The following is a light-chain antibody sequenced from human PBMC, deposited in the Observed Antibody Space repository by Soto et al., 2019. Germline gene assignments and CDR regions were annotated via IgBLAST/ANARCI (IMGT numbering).Light chain of an antibody. J-gene: IGKJ2*01. V-gene: IGKV1D-12*01. CDR1: QGISSW. Sequence: DIQMTQSPSSVSASVGDRVTIACRASQGISSWLAWYQQRPGKAPKLLIYAASSLQGGASSRYSGSGSGTDFTLTINNLRPEDFATYYCQQANSFPHTFGHGTTVEIK. CDR3: QQANSFPHT. CDR2: AAS.